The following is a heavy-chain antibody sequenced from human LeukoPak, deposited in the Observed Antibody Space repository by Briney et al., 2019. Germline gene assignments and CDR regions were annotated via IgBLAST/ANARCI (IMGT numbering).Heavy chain of an antibody. CDR2: IRSKANSYAT. Sequence: GGSLRLSCAASGFYFANYAMSWVRQASGKGLEWVGRIRSKANSYATAYAASVKGRFTISRDDSKNTAYLQMNSLKTEDTAVYYCTRHGFYYYDSSGLDIWGQGTMVTVSS. CDR1: GFYFANYA. J-gene: IGHJ3*02. CDR3: TRHGFYYYDSSGLDI. V-gene: IGHV3-73*01. D-gene: IGHD3-22*01.